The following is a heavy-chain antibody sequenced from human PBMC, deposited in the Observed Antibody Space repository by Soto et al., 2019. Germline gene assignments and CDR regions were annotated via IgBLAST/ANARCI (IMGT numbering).Heavy chain of an antibody. J-gene: IGHJ4*02. Sequence: EVQLVESGGGLVKPGGSLRLSCAAPGFTFSSYSMNWVRQAPGKGLEWVSSITGSSSYIYYADSVKGRFTISRDNAKNSLYLQMNSLRAEDTAVYYCARDVYYYDSSAYWAYWGQGTLVTVSS. CDR1: GFTFSSYS. V-gene: IGHV3-21*02. D-gene: IGHD3-22*01. CDR3: ARDVYYYDSSAYWAY. CDR2: ITGSSSYI.